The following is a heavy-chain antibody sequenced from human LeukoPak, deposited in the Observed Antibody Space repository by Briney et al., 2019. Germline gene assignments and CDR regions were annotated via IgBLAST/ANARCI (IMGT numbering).Heavy chain of an antibody. V-gene: IGHV1-18*01. J-gene: IGHJ6*02. CDR3: ARDGENDSSGQGYYYGMDV. Sequence: ASVKVSCKASGYTFTSYGISWVRQAPGQGLEWMGWISAYNGNTNYAQKLQGRVTMTTDTSTSTAYMELRSLRSDDTAVYYCARDGENDSSGQGYYYGMDVWGQGTTVTVSS. CDR1: GYTFTSYG. CDR2: ISAYNGNT. D-gene: IGHD3-22*01.